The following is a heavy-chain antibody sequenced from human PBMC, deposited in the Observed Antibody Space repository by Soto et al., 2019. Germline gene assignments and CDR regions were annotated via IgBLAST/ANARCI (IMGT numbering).Heavy chain of an antibody. CDR2: IVPIDGST. CDR1: GSTISSFG. CDR3: ARSFTKSRRGGVAFDY. Sequence: QVQLVQSGAEVKKPGSSVKVSCTTSGSTISSFGMNWVRQAPGQGLEWMGGIVPIDGSTKYAEKFQGRVTITADASRSTVYMDLSSLRSEDTAVYYCARSFTKSRRGGVAFDYWGQGTLLTVSP. V-gene: IGHV1-69*01. J-gene: IGHJ4*02. D-gene: IGHD3-3*01.